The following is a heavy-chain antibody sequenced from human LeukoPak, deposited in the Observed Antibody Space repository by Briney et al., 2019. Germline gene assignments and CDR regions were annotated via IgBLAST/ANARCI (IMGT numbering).Heavy chain of an antibody. Sequence: SGPTLVNPTQTLTLTCTFSGFSLSPSGVGVGWIRQPPGKALEWLALIYWDDDKRYSPSLKGRVTITRDTSKSQVVLTMTNMGPVDTATYYCAHRRPVYSGSGSYYDYWGQGTLVTVSS. CDR3: AHRRPVYSGSGSYYDY. V-gene: IGHV2-5*02. D-gene: IGHD3-10*01. CDR2: IYWDDDK. CDR1: GFSLSPSGVG. J-gene: IGHJ4*02.